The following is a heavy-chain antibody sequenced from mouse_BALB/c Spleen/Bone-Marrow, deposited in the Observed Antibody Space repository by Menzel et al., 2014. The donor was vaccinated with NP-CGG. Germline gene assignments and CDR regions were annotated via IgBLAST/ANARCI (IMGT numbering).Heavy chain of an antibody. CDR1: GFTFSSFG. Sequence: EVKLMESGGGLVQPGGSRKLSCAASGFTFSSFGMHWVRRAPEKGLEWVAYISSGSSTIYYADTVKGRFTISRDNPKNTLFLQMTSLRSEDTAMYYCARGGNYAWFAYWGQGTLVTVSA. CDR3: ARGGNYAWFAY. D-gene: IGHD2-1*01. CDR2: ISSGSSTI. V-gene: IGHV5-17*02. J-gene: IGHJ3*01.